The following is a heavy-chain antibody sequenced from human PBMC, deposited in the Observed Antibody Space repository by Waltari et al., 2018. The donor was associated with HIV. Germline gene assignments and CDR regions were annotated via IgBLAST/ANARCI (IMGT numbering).Heavy chain of an antibody. CDR1: GGPISSGAYY. CDR2: IYYSGST. CDR3: AKDPLGFGYYGMNV. J-gene: IGHJ6*02. Sequence: QVQLQESGPGLVKPSQTLSLTCTVSGGPISSGAYYWSWIRQSPGKGLEWIGHIYYSGSTYYNPALKSRVTISVDTSKNQFSLKLSSVTAADTAVYYCAKDPLGFGYYGMNVWGQGTTVTVSS. V-gene: IGHV4-30-4*01. D-gene: IGHD3-10*01.